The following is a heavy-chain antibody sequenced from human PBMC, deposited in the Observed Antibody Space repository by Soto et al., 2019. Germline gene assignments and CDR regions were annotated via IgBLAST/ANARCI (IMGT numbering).Heavy chain of an antibody. CDR1: GSTFSSYG. CDR3: AKDLGDLVVVVAATGSMDV. CDR2: ISYDGSNK. D-gene: IGHD2-15*01. V-gene: IGHV3-30*18. J-gene: IGHJ6*02. Sequence: GGSLRLSCAASGSTFSSYGMHWVRQAPGKGLEWVAVISYDGSNKYYADSVKGRFTISRGNSKNTLYLQMNSLRAEDTAVYYCAKDLGDLVVVVAATGSMDVRGQGTTVTVSS.